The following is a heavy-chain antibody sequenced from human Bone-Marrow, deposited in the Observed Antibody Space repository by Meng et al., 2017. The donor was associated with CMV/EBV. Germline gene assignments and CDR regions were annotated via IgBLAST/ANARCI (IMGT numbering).Heavy chain of an antibody. CDR2: IVPQFGTT. Sequence: SVKVSCKASGDAFNSYAISWIRQAPGQGLEWMGGIVPQFGTTNHAQRFQGRLTITTDESSSTAYMELSSLRSEDTAVYYCARDQSGSYFYWGQGTLVTVSS. CDR1: GDAFNSYA. V-gene: IGHV1-69*05. CDR3: ARDQSGSYFY. J-gene: IGHJ4*02. D-gene: IGHD1-26*01.